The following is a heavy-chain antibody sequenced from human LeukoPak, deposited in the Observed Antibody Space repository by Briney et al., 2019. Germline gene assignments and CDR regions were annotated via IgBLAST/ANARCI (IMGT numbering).Heavy chain of an antibody. V-gene: IGHV1-8*01. CDR3: ARGGDIVATIVYYGMDV. Sequence: ASVKVSCKASGYTFTGYDINWVRQATGQGLEWMGWMNPNSGNTGYAQKFQGRVTMTRNTSISTAYMELSSLRAEDTAVYYCARGGDIVATIVYYGMDVWGQGTTVTVSS. D-gene: IGHD5-12*01. J-gene: IGHJ6*02. CDR1: GYTFTGYD. CDR2: MNPNSGNT.